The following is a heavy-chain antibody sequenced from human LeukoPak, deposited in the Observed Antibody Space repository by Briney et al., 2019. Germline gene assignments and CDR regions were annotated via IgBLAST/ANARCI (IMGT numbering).Heavy chain of an antibody. D-gene: IGHD3-3*01. Sequence: GGSLRLSCAASGFTFSSYSMNWARQAPGKGLEWVSSISSSSSYIYYADSVKGRFTVSRDNAKNSLYLQMNSLRAEDTAVYYCASPVGSGYLNVVDYWGQGTLVTVSS. J-gene: IGHJ4*02. CDR1: GFTFSSYS. V-gene: IGHV3-21*01. CDR2: ISSSSSYI. CDR3: ASPVGSGYLNVVDY.